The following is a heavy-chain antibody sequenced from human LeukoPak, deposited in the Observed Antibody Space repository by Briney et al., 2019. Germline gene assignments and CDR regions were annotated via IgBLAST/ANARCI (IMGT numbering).Heavy chain of an antibody. V-gene: IGHV3-21*04. CDR1: GFTFSSYS. Sequence: GGTLRLSCAASGFTFSSYSMNWVRQAPGKGLEWVSSISSSGSNIYYGDSVKGRFSISRDNAQNSLYLQMNSLRAEDTAVYYCAKDQGVLRYFDWLPSRGFDYWGQGTLVTVSS. J-gene: IGHJ4*02. CDR2: ISSSGSNI. D-gene: IGHD3-9*01. CDR3: AKDQGVLRYFDWLPSRGFDY.